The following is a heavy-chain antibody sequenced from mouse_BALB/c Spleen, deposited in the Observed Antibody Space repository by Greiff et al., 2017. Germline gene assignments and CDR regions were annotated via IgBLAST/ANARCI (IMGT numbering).Heavy chain of an antibody. CDR3: AKSLDGLDY. V-gene: IGHV2-2*02. CDR1: GFSLTSYG. Sequence: VQLQQSGPGLVQPSQSLSITCTVSGFSLTSYGVHWVRQSPGKGLEWLGVIWSGGSTDYNAAFISRLSISKDNSKSQVFFKMNSLQANDTAIYYCAKSLDGLDYWGQGTTLTVSS. D-gene: IGHD2-3*01. CDR2: IWSGGST. J-gene: IGHJ2*01.